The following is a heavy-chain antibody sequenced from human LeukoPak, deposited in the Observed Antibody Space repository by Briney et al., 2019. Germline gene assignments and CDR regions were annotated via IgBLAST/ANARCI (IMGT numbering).Heavy chain of an antibody. J-gene: IGHJ4*02. CDR2: IGSSRSYI. CDR1: GFTLSIY. Sequence: GGSLRLSRAASGFTLSIYMNWVGQAPGKGLEWVSSIGSSRSYIYYAGSVKGRFTISRDNAKNSLYLQMNSLRADDTAVYYCARGQSRYFDWYLGFFDYWGRGTLVTVS. D-gene: IGHD3-9*01. V-gene: IGHV3-21*01. CDR3: ARGQSRYFDWYLGFFDY.